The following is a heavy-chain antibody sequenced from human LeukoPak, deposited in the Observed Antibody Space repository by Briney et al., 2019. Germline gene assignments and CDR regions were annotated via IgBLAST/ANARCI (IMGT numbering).Heavy chain of an antibody. CDR1: GFTFSSYA. D-gene: IGHD2-15*01. J-gene: IGHJ3*02. CDR2: VSGSGGST. CDR3: AKSGGSLSGVFDI. Sequence: GGSLRLSCAASGFTFSSYAMSWVRQAPGKGLERVSDVSGSGGSTNFADSVKGRFIISRDNSKNTLYVQMNSLRVEDTAVYYCAKSGGSLSGVFDIWGQGTMVTVSS. V-gene: IGHV3-23*01.